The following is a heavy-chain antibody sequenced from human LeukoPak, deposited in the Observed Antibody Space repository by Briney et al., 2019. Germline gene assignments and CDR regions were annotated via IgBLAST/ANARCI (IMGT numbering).Heavy chain of an antibody. Sequence: SETLSLTCVVYGGSFSGYYWSWIRQPPGKGLEWIGEINHSGSTNYNPSLKSRVTISVDTSKNQFSLKLSSVTAADTAVYYCASQIRNSGYSSGWYDGIFDYWGQGTLVTVSS. V-gene: IGHV4-34*01. D-gene: IGHD6-19*01. J-gene: IGHJ4*02. CDR3: ASQIRNSGYSSGWYDGIFDY. CDR1: GGSFSGYY. CDR2: INHSGST.